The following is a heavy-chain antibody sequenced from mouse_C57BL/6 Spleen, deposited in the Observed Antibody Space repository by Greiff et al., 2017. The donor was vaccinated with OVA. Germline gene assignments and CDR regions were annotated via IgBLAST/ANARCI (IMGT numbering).Heavy chain of an antibody. CDR3: ARRTTVVAPGWYFDV. Sequence: QVQLQQSGAELARPGASVKLSCKASGYTFTSYGISWVKQRTGQGLEWIGEIYPRSGNTYYNEKFKGKATLTADKSSSTAYMELRSLTSEDSAVYFCARRTTVVAPGWYFDVWGTGTTVTVSS. CDR2: IYPRSGNT. D-gene: IGHD1-1*01. V-gene: IGHV1-81*01. CDR1: GYTFTSYG. J-gene: IGHJ1*03.